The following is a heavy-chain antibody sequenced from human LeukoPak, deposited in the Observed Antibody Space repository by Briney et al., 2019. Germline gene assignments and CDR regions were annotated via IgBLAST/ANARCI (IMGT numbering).Heavy chain of an antibody. V-gene: IGHV3-23*01. CDR3: AKDERNWNYNLASQTYD. CDR2: ISGSGVST. J-gene: IGHJ4*02. CDR1: GFTFSNAW. D-gene: IGHD1-7*01. Sequence: PGGSLRLSCEASGFTFSNAWMKWVRQAPGKGLEWVSAISGSGVSTYYADSVKGRFTVSRDNSKNTLYLQMSSLRAEDTAVYYCAKDERNWNYNLASQTYDWGQGTLVTVSS.